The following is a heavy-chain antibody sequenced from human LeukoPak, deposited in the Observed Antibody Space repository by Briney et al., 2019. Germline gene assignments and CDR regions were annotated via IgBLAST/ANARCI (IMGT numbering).Heavy chain of an antibody. V-gene: IGHV3-7*02. CDR2: IKKDGSEK. CDR3: ARGTESLYYYGMDV. CDR1: GFTFGSYW. J-gene: IGHJ6*02. Sequence: PGGSLRLSCAASGFTFGSYWMSWVRQAPGKGLEWVANIKKDGSEKHYVDSVKGRFAISRDNAKTSVYLQMNSLRVEDTAVYYCARGTESLYYYGMDVWGQGTTVTVSS. D-gene: IGHD3/OR15-3a*01.